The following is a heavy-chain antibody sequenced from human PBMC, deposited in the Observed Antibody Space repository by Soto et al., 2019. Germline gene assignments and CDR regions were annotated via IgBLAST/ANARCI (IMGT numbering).Heavy chain of an antibody. CDR3: ARESCSGGSCYSGWFDP. CDR1: GFTFSSYA. D-gene: IGHD2-15*01. V-gene: IGHV3-64*01. CDR2: ISSYGSST. J-gene: IGHJ5*02. Sequence: EVQLVESGGGLVQPGGSLRLSCAASGFTFSSYAMHWVRQAPGKGLEYVSAISSYGSSTYYANSVKGRFTISRDNSKNTLYLQMGSLRGEDMAVYYCARESCSGGSCYSGWFDPWGQGTLVTVSS.